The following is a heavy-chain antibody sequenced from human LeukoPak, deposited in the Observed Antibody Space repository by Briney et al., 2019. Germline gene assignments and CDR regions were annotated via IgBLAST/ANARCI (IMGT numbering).Heavy chain of an antibody. Sequence: GGSLRLSCAASGFTFDSYAMHWVRQAPGKGLEWLAVISYDGRNDYYGDSVKGRFTISRDNSKNTLYLQMNSLRAEDTAVYYCAKEEYQLLWEYYFDYWGQGTLVTVSS. V-gene: IGHV3-30*04. CDR3: AKEEYQLLWEYYFDY. CDR2: ISYDGRND. CDR1: GFTFDSYA. D-gene: IGHD2-2*01. J-gene: IGHJ4*02.